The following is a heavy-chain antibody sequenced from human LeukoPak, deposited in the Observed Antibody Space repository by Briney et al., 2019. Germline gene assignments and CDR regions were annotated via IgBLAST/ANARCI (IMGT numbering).Heavy chain of an antibody. V-gene: IGHV4-38-2*02. Sequence: SETLSLTCTVSGYSISSGYYWGWIRQPPGKGLEWIGCIYHSGSTYYNPSLKSRVTISVDTSKNQFSLKLSSVTAADTAVYYCARVRDYSNTVWDYWGQGTLVTVSS. CDR2: IYHSGST. CDR3: ARVRDYSNTVWDY. CDR1: GYSISSGYY. J-gene: IGHJ4*02. D-gene: IGHD4-11*01.